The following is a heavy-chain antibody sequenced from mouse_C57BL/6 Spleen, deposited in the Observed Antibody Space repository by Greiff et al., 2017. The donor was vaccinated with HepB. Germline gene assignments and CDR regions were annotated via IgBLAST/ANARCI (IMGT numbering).Heavy chain of an antibody. CDR2: IDPENGDT. V-gene: IGHV14-4*01. J-gene: IGHJ2*01. Sequence: VQLKQSGAELVRPGASVKLSCTASGFNIKDDYMHWVKQRPEQGLEWIGWIDPENGDTEYASKFQGKATITADTSSNTAYLQLSSLTSEDTAVYYCTTDYDYDEMDYWGQGTTLTVSS. D-gene: IGHD2-4*01. CDR1: GFNIKDDY. CDR3: TTDYDYDEMDY.